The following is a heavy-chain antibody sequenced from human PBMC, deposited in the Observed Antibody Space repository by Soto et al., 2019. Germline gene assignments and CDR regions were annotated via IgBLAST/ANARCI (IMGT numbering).Heavy chain of an antibody. J-gene: IGHJ6*03. D-gene: IGHD3-16*01. CDR3: AKAPLDDYIWEQXXYYYYMDV. V-gene: IGHV3-23*01. CDR1: GFTFSSXA. Sequence: GGSLRLSCAASGFTFSSXAMXWXRQAPGKGLEWVSXXXXXGGNTYYADSVKGRFTISRDNSKNTLYLQMNSLRAEDTAVYYCAKAPLDDYIWEQXXYYYYMDVWGKGTTVTVSS. CDR2: XXXXGGNT.